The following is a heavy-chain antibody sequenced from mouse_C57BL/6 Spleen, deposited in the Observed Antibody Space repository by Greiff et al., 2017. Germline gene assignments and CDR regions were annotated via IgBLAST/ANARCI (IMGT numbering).Heavy chain of an antibody. CDR2: INPGSGGT. Sequence: QVQLQQSGAELVRPGTSVKVSCKASGYAFTNYLIEWVKQRPGQGLEWIGVINPGSGGTNYNEKFKGKATLTADKSSSTAYMQLSSLTSEDSAVYFGARSASTTVVAHWYFDVWGTGTTVTVSS. V-gene: IGHV1-54*01. D-gene: IGHD1-1*01. CDR3: ARSASTTVVAHWYFDV. J-gene: IGHJ1*03. CDR1: GYAFTNYL.